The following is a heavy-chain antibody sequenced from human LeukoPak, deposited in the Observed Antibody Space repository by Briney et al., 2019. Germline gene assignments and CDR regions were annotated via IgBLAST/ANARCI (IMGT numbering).Heavy chain of an antibody. CDR2: INPNSGGT. J-gene: IGHJ4*02. CDR3: AVPDGSGSYSGNY. CDR1: GYTFTSYA. V-gene: IGHV1-2*02. Sequence: ASVKVSCKASGYTFTSYAMNWVRQAPGQGLEWMGWINPNSGGTNYAQKFQGRVTMTRDTSISTAYMELSRLRSDDTAVYYCAVPDGSGSYSGNYWGQGTLVTVSS. D-gene: IGHD3-10*01.